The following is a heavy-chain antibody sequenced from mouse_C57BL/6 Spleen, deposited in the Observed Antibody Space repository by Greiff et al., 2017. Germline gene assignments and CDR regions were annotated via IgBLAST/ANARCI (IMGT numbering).Heavy chain of an antibody. CDR1: GYTFTSYW. V-gene: IGHV1-64*01. CDR2: IHPNSGST. D-gene: IGHD4-1*01. CDR3: ARLGREYFDY. J-gene: IGHJ2*01. Sequence: QVQLQQPGAELVKPGASVKLSCTASGYTFTSYWMHWVKQRPGQGLEWIGMIHPNSGSTNYNEKFKSKATLTVDKSSSTAYMQLSSLTSEDSAVYYCARLGREYFDYWGQGTTLTVSS.